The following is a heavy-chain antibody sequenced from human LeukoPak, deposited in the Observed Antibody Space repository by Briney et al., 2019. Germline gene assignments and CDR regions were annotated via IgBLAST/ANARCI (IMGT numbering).Heavy chain of an antibody. Sequence: ASVKVSCKASGYTFTSYDINWVRQATGQGLEWMGWMNLNSGNTGYAQKFQGRVTMTRNTSISTAYMELSSLRSEDTAVYYCARGAGGGDYYYYYMDVWGKGTTVTVSS. J-gene: IGHJ6*03. CDR3: ARGAGGGDYYYYYMDV. V-gene: IGHV1-8*01. CDR2: MNLNSGNT. CDR1: GYTFTSYD. D-gene: IGHD1-26*01.